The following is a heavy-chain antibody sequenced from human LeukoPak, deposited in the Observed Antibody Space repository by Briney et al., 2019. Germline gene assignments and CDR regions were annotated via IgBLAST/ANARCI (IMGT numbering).Heavy chain of an antibody. CDR1: GVSISSGGFY. CDR3: ARADLHYGSGTDFDY. D-gene: IGHD3-10*01. V-gene: IGHV4-31*03. Sequence: SETLSLTCTVSGVSISSGGFYWSWIRQHPGKGLEWIGYIFYSGSTYYNPSLRSRVTLSVDTPKNQFSLKLSSVTAADTAVYYCARADLHYGSGTDFDYWGQGTLVTVSS. J-gene: IGHJ4*02. CDR2: IFYSGST.